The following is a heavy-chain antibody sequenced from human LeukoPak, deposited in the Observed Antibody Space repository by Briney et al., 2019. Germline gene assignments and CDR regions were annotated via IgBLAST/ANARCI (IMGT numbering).Heavy chain of an antibody. J-gene: IGHJ4*02. V-gene: IGHV4-30-2*01. CDR2: IYHSGST. D-gene: IGHD3-3*02. Sequence: TLSLTCAVSGGSISSGGYSWSWVRQPPGKGLEWIGYIYHSGSTYYNPSLKSRVAISVDRSKNQFSLKLSSVPAADTAVYYCARVAWDGYFDYWGQGTLVTVSS. CDR3: ARVAWDGYFDY. CDR1: GGSISSGGYS.